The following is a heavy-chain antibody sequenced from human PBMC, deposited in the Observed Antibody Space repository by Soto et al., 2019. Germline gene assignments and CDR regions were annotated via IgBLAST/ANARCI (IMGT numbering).Heavy chain of an antibody. CDR2: IYYSGST. Sequence: QLQLQESGPGLVKPSETLSLTCTVSGGSISSSSYYWGWIRQPPGKGLEWIGSIYYSGSTYYNPSLKSRVPLSVDTSKNQFSLKLSSVTAADTAVYYCARQGLRYFDWPPPNNWFDPWGQGTLVTVSS. D-gene: IGHD3-9*01. V-gene: IGHV4-39*01. CDR3: ARQGLRYFDWPPPNNWFDP. CDR1: GGSISSSSYY. J-gene: IGHJ5*02.